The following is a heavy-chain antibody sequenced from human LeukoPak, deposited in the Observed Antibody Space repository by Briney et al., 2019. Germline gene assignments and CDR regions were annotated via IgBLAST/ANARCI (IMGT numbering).Heavy chain of an antibody. J-gene: IGHJ6*02. D-gene: IGHD5-24*01. V-gene: IGHV3-53*01. Sequence: PGGSLRLSCAASGLTVSTNYMSWVRQAPGKGLEWVSVIYSSGATYYADSAQGRFTVSRDNSKNTLYVQMNSLRDEGTAVYYCVRMASNYYGMDVWGQGTAVTVSS. CDR2: IYSSGAT. CDR1: GLTVSTNY. CDR3: VRMASNYYGMDV.